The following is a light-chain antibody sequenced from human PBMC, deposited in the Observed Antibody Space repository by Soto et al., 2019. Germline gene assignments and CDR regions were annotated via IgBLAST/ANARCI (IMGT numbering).Light chain of an antibody. CDR2: DAS. J-gene: IGKJ2*01. V-gene: IGKV3-11*01. Sequence: EIVLTQAPATLSLSPGERATLSCRASQSVGSFLAWYRQRPGQAPRLLIYDASNRASGIPARFSGSGSGTDFTLTISSLEPEDFAIYYCQQRGAWPMTFGQGTKLEIK. CDR1: QSVGSF. CDR3: QQRGAWPMT.